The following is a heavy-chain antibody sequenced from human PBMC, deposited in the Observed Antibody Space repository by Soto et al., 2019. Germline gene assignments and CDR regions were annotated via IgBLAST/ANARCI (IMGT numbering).Heavy chain of an antibody. D-gene: IGHD6-19*01. CDR3: ARQVAGNFEDYYYGMDV. CDR2: IYPGDSDT. CDR1: GYSFTSYW. J-gene: IGHJ6*02. Sequence: PXESLKICFKGSGYSFTSYWIGWVRQIPGKGLEWMGIIYPGDSDTRYSPSFQGQVTISADKSISTAYLQWSSLKASDTAMYYCARQVAGNFEDYYYGMDVWGQGTTVTVSS. V-gene: IGHV5-51*01.